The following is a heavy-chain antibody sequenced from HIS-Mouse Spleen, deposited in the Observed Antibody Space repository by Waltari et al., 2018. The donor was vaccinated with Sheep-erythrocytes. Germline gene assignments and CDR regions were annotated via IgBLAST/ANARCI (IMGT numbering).Heavy chain of an antibody. J-gene: IGHJ4*02. CDR1: GFPFSRSA. V-gene: IGHV3-23*01. CDR3: AKGDITMVRGVSGY. Sequence: EVQLLESGGGLVQPGGSLSLSCAASGFPFSRSAMGWVGQAPGKGLEWVSAISGSGGSTYYADSVKGRFTISRDNSKNTLDLQMNSLRAEDTAVYYCAKGDITMVRGVSGYWGQGTLVTVSS. CDR2: ISGSGGST. D-gene: IGHD3-10*01.